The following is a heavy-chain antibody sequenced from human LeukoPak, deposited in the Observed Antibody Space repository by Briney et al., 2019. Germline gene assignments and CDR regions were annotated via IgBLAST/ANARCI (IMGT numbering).Heavy chain of an antibody. J-gene: IGHJ4*02. V-gene: IGHV1-69*13. CDR3: ARDRGETYDIFTGSPVPTYDY. CDR2: IIPIFGTA. D-gene: IGHD3-9*01. CDR1: GGTFSSYA. Sequence: SVKVSCKASGGTFSSYAISWVRQAPGQGLEWMGGIIPIFGTANYAQKFQGRVTITADESTSTAYMELSSLRSEDTAVYYCARDRGETYDIFTGSPVPTYDYWGQGTLVTVSS.